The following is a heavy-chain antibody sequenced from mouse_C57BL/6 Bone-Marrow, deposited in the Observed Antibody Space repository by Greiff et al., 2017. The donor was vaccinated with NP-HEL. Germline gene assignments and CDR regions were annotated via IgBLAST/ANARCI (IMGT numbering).Heavy chain of an antibody. J-gene: IGHJ2*01. Sequence: VQLQQSVAELVRPGASVKLSCTASGFNIKTTYMHWVKQRPEQGLEWIGRIDPANGNTKYAPKFQGKATITADTSSNTAYLQLSSLTSEDTAIYYCAFFDYWGQGTTLTVSS. CDR2: IDPANGNT. V-gene: IGHV14-3*01. CDR1: GFNIKTTY. CDR3: AFFDY.